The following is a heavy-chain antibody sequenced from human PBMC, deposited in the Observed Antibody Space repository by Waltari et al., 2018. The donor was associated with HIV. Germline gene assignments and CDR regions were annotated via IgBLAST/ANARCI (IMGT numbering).Heavy chain of an antibody. CDR1: GGSVSSRSYF. J-gene: IGHJ2*01. V-gene: IGHV4-39*01. CDR3: ARHALRVGAAYWNFDL. Sequence: QLPLQESGPGLVQPSETLSPTCAASGGSVSSRSYFWGWIRQPPGEGLEWVGRIYYTGRAYYNTSLKSRVTISVDTSKNQFSLKVTSVTAADTAVYYCARHALRVGAAYWNFDLWGRGTLVTVSS. D-gene: IGHD1-26*01. CDR2: IYYTGRA.